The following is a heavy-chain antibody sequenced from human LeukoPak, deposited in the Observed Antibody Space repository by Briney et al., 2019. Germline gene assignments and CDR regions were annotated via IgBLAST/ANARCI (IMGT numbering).Heavy chain of an antibody. CDR3: AKVYSSSPQDAFDV. D-gene: IGHD3-22*01. CDR1: GGPFTGYY. Sequence: SETLSLTCAVYGGPFTGYYWSWIRQSPDKGLEWIGEINHRGSTNNNSSLKSRLTISANTSKNQFSLHLSSVTAADTAVYYCAKVYSSSPQDAFDVWGQGTMVTVSS. J-gene: IGHJ3*01. V-gene: IGHV4-34*01. CDR2: INHRGST.